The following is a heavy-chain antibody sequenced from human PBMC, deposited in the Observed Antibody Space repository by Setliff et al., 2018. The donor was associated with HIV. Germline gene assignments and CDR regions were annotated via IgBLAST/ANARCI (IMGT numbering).Heavy chain of an antibody. Sequence: ASVKVSCKASGHTFNNYDIHWVRRATGQGLEWMGWMNPNTGVAGYALKFHGRVTMTRDTSISTAYMELSSLTSEDTAVYWCASGKGVGGVIITGGLDVWGKGTTVTVSS. V-gene: IGHV1-8*01. J-gene: IGHJ6*04. CDR2: MNPNTGVA. CDR3: ASGKGVGGVIITGGLDV. CDR1: GHTFNNYD. D-gene: IGHD3-10*01.